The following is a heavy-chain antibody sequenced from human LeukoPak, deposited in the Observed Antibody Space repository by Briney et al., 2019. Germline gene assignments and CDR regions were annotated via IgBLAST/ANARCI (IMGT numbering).Heavy chain of an antibody. CDR2: IYYSGST. J-gene: IGHJ4*02. V-gene: IGHV4-30-4*08. CDR1: GDSLSSYY. D-gene: IGHD1-20*01. Sequence: SETLSLTCTVSGDSLSSYYWSWIRQPPGKGLEWIGYIYYSGSTYYNPSLKSRVTISVDTSKNQFSLKLSSVTAADTAVYYCARGLGNWKGDYYFDYWGQGTLVTVSS. CDR3: ARGLGNWKGDYYFDY.